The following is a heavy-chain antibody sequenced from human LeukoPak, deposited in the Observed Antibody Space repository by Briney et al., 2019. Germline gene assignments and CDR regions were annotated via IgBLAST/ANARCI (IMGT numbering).Heavy chain of an antibody. CDR3: ARDGYSYGYRYYYYGMDV. J-gene: IGHJ6*02. Sequence: GGSLRLSCAASGFTFSDYYMSWIRQAPGKGLEWASYISSSGSTIYYADSVKGRFTISRDNAKNSLYLQMNSLRAEDTAVYYCARDGYSYGYRYYYYGMDVWGQGTTVTVSS. CDR1: GFTFSDYY. V-gene: IGHV3-11*01. D-gene: IGHD5-18*01. CDR2: ISSSGSTI.